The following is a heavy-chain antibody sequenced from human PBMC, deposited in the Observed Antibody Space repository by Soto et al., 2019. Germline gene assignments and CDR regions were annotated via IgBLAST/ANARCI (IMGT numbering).Heavy chain of an antibody. CDR1: GFTFSTYS. CDR3: AREETAWPLAYGLDV. D-gene: IGHD2-21*02. V-gene: IGHV3-21*01. J-gene: IGHJ6*02. CDR2: IGRRSDI. Sequence: VGSLRLSCEASGFTFSTYSMHWVRQAPGKGLEWVSSIGRRSDIYYADSVKGRFTVSRDNAKNSVSLQMNSLRDEDTAVYYCAREETAWPLAYGLDVWGQGTTVTVSS.